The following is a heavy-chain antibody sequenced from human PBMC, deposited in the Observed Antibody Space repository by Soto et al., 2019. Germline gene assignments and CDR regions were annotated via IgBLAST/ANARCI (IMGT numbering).Heavy chain of an antibody. CDR1: GGTFSSYA. Sequence: QVQLVQSGAEVKKPGSSVKVSCKASGGTFSSYAISWVRQAPGQGLEWMGGIIPIFGTANYAQKFQGRVTITADESTSTAYMELSSRRSEDTAVYYCAREGLGYFISTSCYSYWGQGTLVTVSS. J-gene: IGHJ4*02. V-gene: IGHV1-69*12. D-gene: IGHD2-2*01. CDR3: AREGLGYFISTSCYSY. CDR2: IIPIFGTA.